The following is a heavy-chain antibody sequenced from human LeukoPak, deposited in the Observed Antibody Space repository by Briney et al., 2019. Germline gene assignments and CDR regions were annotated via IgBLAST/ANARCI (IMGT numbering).Heavy chain of an antibody. J-gene: IGHJ5*02. D-gene: IGHD4-17*01. Sequence: SETLSLTCTVSGGSISSGSYYWSWIRQPAGKGLEWIGRIYTSGSTNYNPSLKSRVTISVDASKNQFSLKLSSVTAADTAVYYCARGPVTRYNWFDPWGQGTLVTVSS. CDR2: IYTSGST. CDR3: ARGPVTRYNWFDP. CDR1: GGSISSGSYY. V-gene: IGHV4-61*02.